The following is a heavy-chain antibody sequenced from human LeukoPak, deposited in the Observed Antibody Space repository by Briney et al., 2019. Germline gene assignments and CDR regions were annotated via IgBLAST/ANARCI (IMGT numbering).Heavy chain of an antibody. J-gene: IGHJ4*02. CDR1: GGSISNYN. CDR2: INHSGST. CDR3: AKEPQGAVFDY. V-gene: IGHV4-34*01. Sequence: SETLSLTCPVSGGSISNYNWSWVRQPPGKGLEWIGEINHSGSTNYNPSLKSRVTISVDTSKNQFSLKLSSVTAADTAVYYCAKEPQGAVFDYGAREPW.